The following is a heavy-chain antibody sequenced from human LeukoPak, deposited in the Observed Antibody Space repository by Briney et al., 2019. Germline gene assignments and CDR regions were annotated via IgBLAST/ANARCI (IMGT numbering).Heavy chain of an antibody. CDR3: AREGYYYDSSGEFDY. V-gene: IGHV4-59*01. J-gene: IGHJ4*02. Sequence: ETLSLTCTVSGGSISSYYWSWIRQPPGKGLEWIGYIYYSGSTNYNPSLKSRVTISVDTSKNQFSLKLSSVTAADTAVYYCAREGYYYDSSGEFDYWGQGTLVTVSS. CDR2: IYYSGST. CDR1: GGSISSYY. D-gene: IGHD3-22*01.